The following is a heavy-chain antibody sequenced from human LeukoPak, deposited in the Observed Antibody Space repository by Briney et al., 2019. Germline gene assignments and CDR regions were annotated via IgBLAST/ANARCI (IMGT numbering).Heavy chain of an antibody. D-gene: IGHD1-7*01. V-gene: IGHV3-23*01. CDR3: VKTGITLSWFDP. CDR1: GFTFSSYA. J-gene: IGHJ5*02. CDR2: ISGSGGST. Sequence: GGSLRLSCAASGFTFSSYATSWVRQAPGKGLEWVSGISGSGGSTYYADSVKGRFTISRDNSKNMLYLQMNSLRAEDTAVYYCVKTGITLSWFDPWGQGTLVTVAS.